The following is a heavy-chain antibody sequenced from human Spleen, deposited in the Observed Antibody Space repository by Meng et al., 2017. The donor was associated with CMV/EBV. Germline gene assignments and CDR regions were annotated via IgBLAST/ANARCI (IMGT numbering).Heavy chain of an antibody. CDR3: ARVALRPHYYFDY. J-gene: IGHJ4*02. CDR2: INSDESGT. Sequence: GGSLRLSCAASGFTFSSYWMHWARQAPGKGLVWVSRINSDESGTTYADSVKGRFTISSDNAKNTLFLQMNSLRVDDTAVYYCARVALRPHYYFDYWGQGTLVTVSS. D-gene: IGHD3-16*01. CDR1: GFTFSSYW. V-gene: IGHV3-74*01.